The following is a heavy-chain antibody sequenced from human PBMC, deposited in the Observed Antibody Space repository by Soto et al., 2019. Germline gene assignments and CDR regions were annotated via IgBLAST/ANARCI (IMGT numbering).Heavy chain of an antibody. CDR3: ARRTVESWFFDL. Sequence: ASVKVSCKASGYSFITYDINWVRQAAGQGLEWMGWMNGNSENTGCAQKFQGRLTMTKDTSTSTAYMELSGLTSEDTAVYYCARRTVESWFFDLWGHGTQVTVSS. CDR2: MNGNSENT. D-gene: IGHD4-4*01. J-gene: IGHJ2*01. CDR1: GYSFITYD. V-gene: IGHV1-8*01.